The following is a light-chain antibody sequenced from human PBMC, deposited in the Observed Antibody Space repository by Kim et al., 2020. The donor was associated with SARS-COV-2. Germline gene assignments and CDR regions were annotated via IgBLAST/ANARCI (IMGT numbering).Light chain of an antibody. Sequence: ASVGDRATITCRASQGIISNVAWYQQKPGDVPKLLIYEASALLSGVPSRFSGSGSGTDFTLAISSLQPEDVATYYRQKYNGGPWTFGQGTKVDIK. CDR1: QGIISN. CDR2: EAS. CDR3: QKYNGGPWT. V-gene: IGKV1-27*01. J-gene: IGKJ1*01.